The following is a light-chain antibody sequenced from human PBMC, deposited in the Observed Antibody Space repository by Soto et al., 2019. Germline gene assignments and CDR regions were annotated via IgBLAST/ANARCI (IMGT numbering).Light chain of an antibody. CDR2: ENN. Sequence: QAVVTQPPSVSAAPGQKVTISCSGSSSNIGNNYVSWYQQLPGTAPKLLIYENNKRPLGIPDRFSGSKSGTSATLGITGLQTGDEADYYCGTWDSSLSAVVFGGGTKLTVL. V-gene: IGLV1-51*02. CDR3: GTWDSSLSAVV. J-gene: IGLJ2*01. CDR1: SSNIGNNY.